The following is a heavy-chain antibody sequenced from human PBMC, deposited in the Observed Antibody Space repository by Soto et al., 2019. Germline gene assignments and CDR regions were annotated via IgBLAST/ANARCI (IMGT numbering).Heavy chain of an antibody. J-gene: IGHJ3*02. D-gene: IGHD7-27*01. CDR1: GGSISVYY. V-gene: IGHV4-59*01. CDR2: IYASGSP. Sequence: SETLSLTCTISGGSISVYYWSWVRQPPGHELEWIGYIYASGSPYYNPSLRSRVTISADTSKNQISLKLTSPTAADTAVYFCVRDQSGAADIWGQGTMVTVS. CDR3: VRDQSGAADI.